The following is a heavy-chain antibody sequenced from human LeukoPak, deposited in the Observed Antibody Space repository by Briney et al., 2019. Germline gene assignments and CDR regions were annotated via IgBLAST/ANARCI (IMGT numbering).Heavy chain of an antibody. Sequence: SETLSLTCTVSGGSINSYYWSWIRQPPGKGLGWIGYIYSSGSTNYNPSLKSRVTISLDTSNNNFSLKLSSVTAADTAVYYCARRLAMGYYYYGMDVWGQGTTVTVSS. CDR3: ARRLAMGYYYYGMDV. CDR2: IYSSGST. J-gene: IGHJ6*02. D-gene: IGHD2/OR15-2a*01. V-gene: IGHV4-59*01. CDR1: GGSINSYY.